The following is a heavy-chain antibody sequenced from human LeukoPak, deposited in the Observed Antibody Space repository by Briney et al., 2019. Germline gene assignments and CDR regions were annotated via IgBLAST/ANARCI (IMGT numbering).Heavy chain of an antibody. CDR2: INPNSGGT. J-gene: IGHJ6*03. CDR3: AXXXVVVVAGYYYYYMDV. D-gene: IGHD2-15*01. Sequence: ASVKVSCKASGYTFTGYYMHWVRQAPGQGLEWMGWINPNSGGTNYAQKFQGRVTMTRDTSISTAYMELSRLRSDDTAVYYCAXXXVVVVAGYYYYYMDVWGKGTTVTISS. V-gene: IGHV1-2*02. CDR1: GYTFTGYY.